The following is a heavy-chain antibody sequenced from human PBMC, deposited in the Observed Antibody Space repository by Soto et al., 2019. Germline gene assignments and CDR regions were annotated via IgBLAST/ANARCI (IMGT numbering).Heavy chain of an antibody. J-gene: IGHJ6*02. V-gene: IGHV1-3*01. CDR3: ARSYTAMVTGTNYYYYYYGMDV. Sequence: ASVKVSCKASGYTFTSYAMHWVRQAPGQRLEWMGWINAGNGNTKYSQKFQGRVTITRDTSASTAYMELSSLRSEDTAVYYCARSYTAMVTGTNYYYYYYGMDVWGQGTTVTVSS. CDR2: INAGNGNT. CDR1: GYTFTSYA. D-gene: IGHD5-18*01.